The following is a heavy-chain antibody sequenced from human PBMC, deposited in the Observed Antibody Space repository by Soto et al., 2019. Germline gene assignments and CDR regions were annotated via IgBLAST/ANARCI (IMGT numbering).Heavy chain of an antibody. D-gene: IGHD1-1*01. CDR2: ISAHSGNT. V-gene: IGHV1-18*01. J-gene: IGHJ4*02. CDR1: GYAFTTYG. CDR3: ERGRYGDY. Sequence: QVHLVQSGAEVKKPGASVKVSCKGAGYAFTTYGITWVRQAPGQGLEWMGWISAHSGNTNYAQKLQGRVTVTRDTSTSTAYRERRSLRSVDTGVYYCERGRYGDYWGQGALVTVSS.